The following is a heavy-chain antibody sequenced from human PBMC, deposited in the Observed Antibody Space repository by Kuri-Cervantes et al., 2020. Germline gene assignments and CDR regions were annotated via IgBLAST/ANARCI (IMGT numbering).Heavy chain of an antibody. CDR1: GFTFDDYG. Sequence: GESLKISCAASGFTFDDYGMSWVRQAPGKGLEWVAVIWYDGSNKYYADSVKGRFTISRDNSKNTLYLQMNSLRAEDTAVYYCARDLVVRGVAYFDYWGQGTLVTVSS. J-gene: IGHJ4*02. CDR3: ARDLVVRGVAYFDY. V-gene: IGHV3-33*08. D-gene: IGHD3-10*01. CDR2: IWYDGSNK.